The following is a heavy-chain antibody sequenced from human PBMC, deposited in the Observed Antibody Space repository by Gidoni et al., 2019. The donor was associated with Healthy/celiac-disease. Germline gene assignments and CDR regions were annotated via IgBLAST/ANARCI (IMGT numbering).Heavy chain of an antibody. D-gene: IGHD2-15*01. CDR1: GFPFDDSG. CDR2: INWNGGST. V-gene: IGHV3-20*04. CDR3: ARAVPRYCSGGSCSDY. Sequence: EVQLVESGGGVVRPGGSLRLSCAASGFPFDDSGMSWVRQAPGKGLEWVSGINWNGGSTGYADSVKGRFTISRDNAKNALYLQMNSLRAEDTALYYCARAVPRYCSGGSCSDYWGQGTLVTVSS. J-gene: IGHJ4*02.